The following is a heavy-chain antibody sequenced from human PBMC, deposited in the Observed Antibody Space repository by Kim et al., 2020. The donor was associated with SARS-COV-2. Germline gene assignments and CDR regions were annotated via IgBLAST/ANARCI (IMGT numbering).Heavy chain of an antibody. CDR1: GFTFDDYA. J-gene: IGHJ6*04. D-gene: IGHD2-8*02. V-gene: IGHV3-9*01. CDR3: AKDIGSGGGSMDV. CDR2: ISWNSGSI. Sequence: GGSLRLSCAASGFTFDDYAMHWVRQAPGKGLEWVSGISWNSGSIGYADSVRGRFTISRDNAKNSLYLQMNSLRAEDTALYYCAKDIGSGGGSMDVWGKGATCTVSS.